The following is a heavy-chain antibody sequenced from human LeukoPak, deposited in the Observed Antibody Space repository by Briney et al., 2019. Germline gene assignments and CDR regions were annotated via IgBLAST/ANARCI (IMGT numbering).Heavy chain of an antibody. V-gene: IGHV4-61*02. CDR3: ARGWDTAMGKGFNY. D-gene: IGHD5-18*01. CDR1: GGSISSGSYY. CDR2: IYTSGST. Sequence: SQTLSLTCTVSGGSISSGSYYWSWIRQPAEKGLEWIGRIYTSGSTNYNPSLKSRVTISVDTSKNQFSLKLSSVTAADTAVYYCARGWDTAMGKGFNYWGQGTLVTVSS. J-gene: IGHJ4*02.